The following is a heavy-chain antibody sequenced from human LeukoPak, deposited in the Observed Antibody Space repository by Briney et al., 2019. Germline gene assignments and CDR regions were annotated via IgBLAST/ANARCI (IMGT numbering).Heavy chain of an antibody. CDR3: ARGGGSYSYSDF. CDR2: VSPFNGDT. J-gene: IGHJ4*02. CDR1: GCTLSRYG. D-gene: IGHD1-26*01. V-gene: IGHV1-18*01. Sequence: ASVPVSCKASGCTLSRYGIIWVRQAPAQGVQWMGWVSPFNGDTAYAPKLQGTVTMTTNTSTTTPYMELRSPTSDDTAVYYCARGGGSYSYSDFWGQGTLVTVSS.